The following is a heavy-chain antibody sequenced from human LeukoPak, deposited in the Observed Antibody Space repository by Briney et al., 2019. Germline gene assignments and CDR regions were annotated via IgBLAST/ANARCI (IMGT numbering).Heavy chain of an antibody. CDR3: AKTQASRAMVWSFDY. CDR1: GLTVSNKY. V-gene: IGHV3-21*04. Sequence: KPGRSLRLSCAASGLTVSNKYMNWVRQAPGKGLEWVSSISSSSSYIYYADSVKGRFTISRDNSKNTLYLQMNSLRAEDTAVYYCAKTQASRAMVWSFDYWGQGTLVTVSS. J-gene: IGHJ4*02. D-gene: IGHD4/OR15-4a*01. CDR2: ISSSSSYI.